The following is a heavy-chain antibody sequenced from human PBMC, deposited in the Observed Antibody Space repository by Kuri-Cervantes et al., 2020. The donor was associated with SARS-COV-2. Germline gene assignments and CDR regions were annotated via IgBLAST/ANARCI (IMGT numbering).Heavy chain of an antibody. D-gene: IGHD4-17*01. CDR2: ISSNGGST. Sequence: GGSLRLSCAASGFTFSSYAMHWVRQAPGKGLEYVSAISSNGGSTYYANSVKGRFTISRDNSKTTLYLQMGSLRAEDMAVYYCARTLVWYGDFFFDYWGQGTLVTVSS. J-gene: IGHJ4*02. CDR3: ARTLVWYGDFFFDY. CDR1: GFTFSSYA. V-gene: IGHV3-64*01.